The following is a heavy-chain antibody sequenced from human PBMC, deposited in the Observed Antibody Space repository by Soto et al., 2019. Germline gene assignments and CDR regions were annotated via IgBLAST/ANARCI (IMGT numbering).Heavy chain of an antibody. CDR1: GGTFSSYT. D-gene: IGHD3-10*01. J-gene: IGHJ5*02. CDR3: ARDRGTYYYGSGSYENWFDP. V-gene: IGHV1-69*08. Sequence: QVQLVQSGAEVKKPGSSVKVSCKASGGTFSSYTISWVRQAPGQGLEWMGRIIPILGIANYAQKFQGRVTITAEKSTSTASMELSSLRSEDTAVYYCARDRGTYYYGSGSYENWFDPWGEGTLVTVSA. CDR2: IIPILGIA.